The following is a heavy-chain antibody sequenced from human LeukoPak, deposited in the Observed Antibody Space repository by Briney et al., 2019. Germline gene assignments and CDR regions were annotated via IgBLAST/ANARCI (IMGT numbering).Heavy chain of an antibody. D-gene: IGHD5-24*01. CDR2: IIPIFGTA. Sequence: SVKVSCEASGGTFSSYAISWVRQAPGQGLEWMGGIIPIFGTANYAQKYQGRVTITADESTSTAYMELSSLRSEDTAVYYCARRWLQFQRNWFDPWGQGTLVTVSS. CDR1: GGTFSSYA. CDR3: ARRWLQFQRNWFDP. V-gene: IGHV1-69*13. J-gene: IGHJ5*02.